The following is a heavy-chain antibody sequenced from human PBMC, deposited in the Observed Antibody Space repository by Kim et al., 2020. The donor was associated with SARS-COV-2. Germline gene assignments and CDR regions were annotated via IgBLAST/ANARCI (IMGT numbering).Heavy chain of an antibody. J-gene: IGHJ5*02. Sequence: SETLSLTCTVSGGSISSYYWSWIRQPPGKGLEWIGYIYYSGSTNYNPSLKSRVTISVDTSKNQFSLKLSSVTAADTAVYYCARLGERYDFWSGYRNWFDPWGQGTLVTVSS. D-gene: IGHD3-3*01. CDR2: IYYSGST. CDR1: GGSISSYY. V-gene: IGHV4-59*08. CDR3: ARLGERYDFWSGYRNWFDP.